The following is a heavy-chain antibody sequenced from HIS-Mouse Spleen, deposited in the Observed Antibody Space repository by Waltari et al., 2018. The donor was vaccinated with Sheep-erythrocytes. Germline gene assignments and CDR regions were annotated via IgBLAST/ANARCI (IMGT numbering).Heavy chain of an antibody. CDR2: IKQGGSEK. CDR1: GFTFSSSW. Sequence: EVQLVESGGGLVQPGGSLRLSCAASGFTFSSSWMSWVRQAPGKGMGGGDKIKQGGSEKYYVDSVKGRFTISRDNAKNSLYLQMNSLRAEDTAVYYCARAVAGTPDAFDIWGQGTMVTVSS. V-gene: IGHV3-7*01. J-gene: IGHJ3*02. D-gene: IGHD1-7*01. CDR3: ARAVAGTPDAFDI.